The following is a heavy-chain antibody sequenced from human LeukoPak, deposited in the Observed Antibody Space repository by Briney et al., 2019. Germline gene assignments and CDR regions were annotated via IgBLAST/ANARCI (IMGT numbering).Heavy chain of an antibody. J-gene: IGHJ6*03. CDR3: TRGVGSSWYGYYYYYYMDV. V-gene: IGHV3-49*04. CDR2: IRSNTYGGTT. Sequence: PGGSLRLSCTASGFTFGDYAMTWVRQAPGKGLEWVGFIRSNTYGGTTNYAASVKGRFAISRDDSKSIAYLQMNSLKSVDTAVYYCTRGVGSSWYGYYYYYYMDVWGKGTTVTISS. CDR1: GFTFGDYA. D-gene: IGHD6-13*01.